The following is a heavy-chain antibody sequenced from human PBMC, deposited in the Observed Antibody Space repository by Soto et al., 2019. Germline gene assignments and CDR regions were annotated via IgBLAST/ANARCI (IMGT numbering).Heavy chain of an antibody. J-gene: IGHJ3*02. Sequence: QLQLQESGPGLVKPSETLSLTCTVSGGSISSSSYYWGWIRQPPGKGLEWIGSIYYSGSTYYNPSLKSRVTIPVDTSKNQFSLKLSSVTAADTAVYYCARRTPGGSRNGGRVIWGQGTMVTVSS. CDR1: GGSISSSSYY. CDR3: ARRTPGGSRNGGRVI. V-gene: IGHV4-39*01. D-gene: IGHD2-15*01. CDR2: IYYSGST.